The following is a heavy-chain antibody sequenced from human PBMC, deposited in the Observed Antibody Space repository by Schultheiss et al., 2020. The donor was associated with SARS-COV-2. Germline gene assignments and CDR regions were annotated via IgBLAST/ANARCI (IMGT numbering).Heavy chain of an antibody. CDR3: ARDPYQLDDYGDYSIHYGMDV. J-gene: IGHJ6*02. CDR1: GGSVSSGSYY. Sequence: SQTLSLTCTVSGGSVSSGSYYWSWIRQPPGKGLEWIGSIYHSGSTSYNPSLKSRVTISVDTSKNQFSLKLSSVTAADTAVYDCARDPYQLDDYGDYSIHYGMDVWGQGTTVTVSS. D-gene: IGHD4-17*01. V-gene: IGHV4-39*07. CDR2: IYHSGST.